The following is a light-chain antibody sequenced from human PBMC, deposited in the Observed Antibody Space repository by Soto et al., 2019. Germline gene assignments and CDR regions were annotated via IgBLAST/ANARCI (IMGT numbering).Light chain of an antibody. CDR2: AAS. CDR3: QQSYSTPLT. Sequence: DIQMTQSPSYLSASVGDRVTITCRASQSISSYLNWYQQKQGKAPKXLIYAASSLQSGVPSRFSGSVSGTDFTLTISRLKPEDSATYDGQQSYSTPLTFGGGTKVDIK. J-gene: IGKJ4*01. CDR1: QSISSY. V-gene: IGKV1-39*01.